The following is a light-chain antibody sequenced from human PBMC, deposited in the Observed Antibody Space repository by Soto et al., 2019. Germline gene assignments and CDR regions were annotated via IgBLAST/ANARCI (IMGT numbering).Light chain of an antibody. CDR1: QSVSGD. J-gene: IGKJ3*01. V-gene: IGKV3-15*01. CDR2: AAS. Sequence: EVVITQSPGTLSLSPGERATLSCRASQSVSGDLAWYQHKPGQAPRLLIYAASTRATGIPARFSGSGSGTEFTLTIGSLQSEDFAIYYCHQYNKWPYTFGPGTKVDIK. CDR3: HQYNKWPYT.